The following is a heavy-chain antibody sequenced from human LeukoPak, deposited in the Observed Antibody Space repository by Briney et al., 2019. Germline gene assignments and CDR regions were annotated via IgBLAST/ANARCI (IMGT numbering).Heavy chain of an antibody. CDR3: ARELAAALRWFDP. V-gene: IGHV4-31*03. J-gene: IGHJ5*02. CDR1: GGSISSGGYY. D-gene: IGHD6-13*01. Sequence: SETLSLTCTVSGGSISSGGYYWSWIRQHPGKGLEWIGYIYYSGSTYYNPSLKSRVTISVDTSKNQFSLELSSVTAADTAVYYCARELAAALRWFDPWGQGTLVTVSS. CDR2: IYYSGST.